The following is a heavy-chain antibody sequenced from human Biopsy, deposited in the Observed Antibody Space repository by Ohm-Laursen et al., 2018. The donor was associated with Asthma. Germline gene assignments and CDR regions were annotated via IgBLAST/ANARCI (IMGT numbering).Heavy chain of an antibody. CDR1: GDSINSGGYS. D-gene: IGHD3-22*01. J-gene: IGHJ6*02. CDR3: ARMITMIQAANYYSYAMDV. Sequence: QTLSLTCAVSGDSINSGGYSWNWIRQPPGKGLEWIAYLFHSGATYYNPSLKSRVTISVDRSKRQFSLKVNSVTAADTAVYYCARMITMIQAANYYSYAMDVWGQGTTVTVSS. V-gene: IGHV4-30-2*01. CDR2: LFHSGAT.